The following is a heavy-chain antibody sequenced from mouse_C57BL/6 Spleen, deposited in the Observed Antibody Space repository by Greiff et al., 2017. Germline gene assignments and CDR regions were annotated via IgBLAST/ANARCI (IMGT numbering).Heavy chain of an antibody. CDR1: GYAFSSYW. Sequence: QVQLKQSGAELVKPGASVKISCKASGYAFSSYWMNWVKQRPGKGLEWIGQIYPGDGDTNYNGKFKGKATLTADKSSSTAYMQLSSLTSEDSAVYFCARSEVVATFDYWGQGTTLTVSS. V-gene: IGHV1-80*01. CDR2: IYPGDGDT. D-gene: IGHD1-1*01. CDR3: ARSEVVATFDY. J-gene: IGHJ2*01.